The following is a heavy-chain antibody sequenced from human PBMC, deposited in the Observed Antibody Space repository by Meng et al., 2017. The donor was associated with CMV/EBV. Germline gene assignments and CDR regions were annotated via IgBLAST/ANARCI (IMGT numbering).Heavy chain of an antibody. D-gene: IGHD6-6*01. V-gene: IGHV3-73*01. CDR1: GFTFSGSA. CDR3: TRQVDSSSWYYYYYGMDV. J-gene: IGHJ6*02. Sequence: KISCAASGFTFSGSAMHWVRQASGKGLEWVGRIRSKANSYATAYAASVKGRFTISRDDSKNTAYLQMNSLKTEDTAVYYCTRQVDSSSWYYYYYGMDVWGQGTTVTVSS. CDR2: IRSKANSYAT.